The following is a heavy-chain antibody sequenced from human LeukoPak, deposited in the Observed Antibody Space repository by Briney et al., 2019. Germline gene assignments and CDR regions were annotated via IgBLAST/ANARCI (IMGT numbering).Heavy chain of an antibody. D-gene: IGHD6-13*01. V-gene: IGHV4-34*01. CDR1: GGSFSGYY. CDR2: INHSGST. CDR3: ARRRSSSWYSRFDP. J-gene: IGHJ5*02. Sequence: SETLSLTCAVYGGSFSGYYGSWIRQPPGKGLEWIGEINHSGSTNYNPSLKSRVTISVDTSKNQFSLKLSSVTAADTAVYYCARRRSSSWYSRFDPWGQGTLVTVSS.